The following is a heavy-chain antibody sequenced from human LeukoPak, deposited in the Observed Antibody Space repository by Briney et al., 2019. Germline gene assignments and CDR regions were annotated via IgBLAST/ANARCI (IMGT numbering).Heavy chain of an antibody. CDR3: ARDAYRFYYGMDV. D-gene: IGHD5-18*01. J-gene: IGHJ6*02. V-gene: IGHV3-53*01. CDR1: GFTVSSNY. CDR2: IYSGGST. Sequence: PGGSLRLSCAASGFTVSSNYMSWVRQAPGKRLEWLSVIYSGGSTYYAGSVKGRFTISRDNSKNTLYLQMNSLRAEDTAVYYCARDAYRFYYGMDVWGQGTTVTVSS.